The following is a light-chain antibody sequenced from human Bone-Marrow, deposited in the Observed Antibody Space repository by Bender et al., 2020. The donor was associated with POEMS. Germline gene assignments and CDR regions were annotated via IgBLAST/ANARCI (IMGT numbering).Light chain of an antibody. J-gene: IGLJ3*02. Sequence: QSVLTQPPSVSGAPGQRVTISCTGGSSNIGANYPVHWYQQLPGTAPKLLIYDNSNRPSGVPDRFSGSKSGSSASLAISGLQSEDEAHYYCASWDDTLYAWVFGGGTKLTVL. CDR1: SSNIGANYP. CDR3: ASWDDTLYAWV. V-gene: IGLV1-50*01. CDR2: DNS.